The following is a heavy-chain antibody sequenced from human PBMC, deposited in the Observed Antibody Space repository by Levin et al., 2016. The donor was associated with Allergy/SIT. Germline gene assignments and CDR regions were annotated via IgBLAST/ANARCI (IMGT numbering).Heavy chain of an antibody. CDR2: IYSGGST. D-gene: IGHD5-18*01. Sequence: GESLKISCAASGFTVSSNYMSWVRQAPGKGLEWVSVIYSGGSTYYADSVKGRFTISRDNSKNTLYLQMNSLRAEDTAVYYCARGYSYGPFDYYYYMDVWGKGTTVTVSS. CDR3: ARGYSYGPFDYYYYMDV. V-gene: IGHV3-66*02. CDR1: GFTVSSNY. J-gene: IGHJ6*03.